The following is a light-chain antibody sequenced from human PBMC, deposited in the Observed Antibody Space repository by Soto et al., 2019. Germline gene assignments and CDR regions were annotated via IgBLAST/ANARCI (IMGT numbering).Light chain of an antibody. V-gene: IGKV3-20*01. CDR1: QSVTSRH. J-gene: IGKJ2*01. CDR3: QQYHTSPYT. CDR2: AAS. Sequence: EIVLTQSPGTLSLSPGERVTLSCRASQSVTSRHLAWYQQKPGQAHRLLIFAASGRPPTIPSRFSGSGSGTDFTLTISRLEAEDFAVYFCQQYHTSPYTFGQGTRLEIK.